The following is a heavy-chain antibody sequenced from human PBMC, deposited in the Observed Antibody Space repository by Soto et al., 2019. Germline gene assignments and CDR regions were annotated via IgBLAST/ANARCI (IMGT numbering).Heavy chain of an antibody. CDR2: INHSGST. Sequence: QVQLQQWGAGLLKPSETLSLTCAVYGGSFSGYYWSWIRQPPGKGLEWIGEINHSGSTNYNPSLKSRVTISVDTSKNQFSMKLSSVTAADTAVYYCARGGSGWYGGWFDPWGQGTLVTVSS. CDR1: GGSFSGYY. CDR3: ARGGSGWYGGWFDP. J-gene: IGHJ5*02. V-gene: IGHV4-34*01. D-gene: IGHD6-19*01.